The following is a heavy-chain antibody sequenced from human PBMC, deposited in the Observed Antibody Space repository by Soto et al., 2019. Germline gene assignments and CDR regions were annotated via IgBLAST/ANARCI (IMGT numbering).Heavy chain of an antibody. CDR2: IRSKAYGGTT. CDR3: TRVHSSGWYFDY. CDR1: GFTFGDYA. J-gene: IGHJ4*02. D-gene: IGHD6-19*01. V-gene: IGHV3-49*03. Sequence: PGGSMRLSCTASGFTFGDYAMSWFRQAPGKGLEWVGFIRSKAYGGTTEYAASVKGRFTISRDDSKSIAYLQMNSLKTEDTAVYYCTRVHSSGWYFDYWGQGTLVTVSS.